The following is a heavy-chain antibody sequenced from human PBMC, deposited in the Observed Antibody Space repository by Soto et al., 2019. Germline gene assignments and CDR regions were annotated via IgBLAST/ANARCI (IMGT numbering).Heavy chain of an antibody. Sequence: GGSLRLSCAASGFTFSSYAMSWVRQAPGKGLEWVSAINGSGCSTYYADSVKGRFTISRDNSKHTLYLQMNSLRAEDTAVYYCAKISGPLNVPDAFDIWGRGTMVTVSS. J-gene: IGHJ3*02. CDR2: INGSGCST. CDR3: AKISGPLNVPDAFDI. CDR1: GFTFSSYA. D-gene: IGHD2-2*01. V-gene: IGHV3-23*01.